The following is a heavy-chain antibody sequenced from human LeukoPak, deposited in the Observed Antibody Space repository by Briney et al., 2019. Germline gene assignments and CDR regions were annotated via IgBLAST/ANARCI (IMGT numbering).Heavy chain of an antibody. Sequence: SETLSLTCTVSGGSISSSSYYWGWIRQPPGKGLEWIGSIYYSGSTYYNTSLKSRVTISVDTSKNQFSLKLSSVTAADTAVYYCARDRPNYDSSRYYLHSAHWGQGTLVTVSS. CDR1: GGSISSSSYY. V-gene: IGHV4-39*07. CDR3: ARDRPNYDSSRYYLHSAH. J-gene: IGHJ4*02. CDR2: IYYSGST. D-gene: IGHD3-22*01.